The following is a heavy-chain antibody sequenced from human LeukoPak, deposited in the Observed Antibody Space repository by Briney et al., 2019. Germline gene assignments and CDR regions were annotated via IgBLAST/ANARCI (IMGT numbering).Heavy chain of an antibody. CDR1: GFTFSSYW. J-gene: IGHJ4*02. CDR3: ARVQRGIAVALDY. V-gene: IGHV3-7*04. D-gene: IGHD6-19*01. CDR2: IKQDGSEK. Sequence: QPGGSLRLSCAASGFTFSSYWMSWVRQAPGKGLEWVANIKQDGSEKYYVDSVKGRFTISRDNVKNLLYLQMNSLRAEDTAVYYCARVQRGIAVALDYWGQGTLATVSS.